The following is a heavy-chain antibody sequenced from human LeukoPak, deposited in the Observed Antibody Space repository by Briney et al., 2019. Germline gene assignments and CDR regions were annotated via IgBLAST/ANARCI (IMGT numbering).Heavy chain of an antibody. CDR1: GITFSRFW. J-gene: IGHJ4*02. CDR2: INQDGSEK. CDR3: AKKGATTGDFDY. D-gene: IGHD1-26*01. V-gene: IGHV3-7*03. Sequence: PGGSLRLSCAASGITFSRFWMSWVRQAPGKGLQWVANINQDGSEKHYVDSVKGRFTISRDNSKNTLYLQMNSLRAEDTAVYYCAKKGATTGDFDYWGQGTLVTVSS.